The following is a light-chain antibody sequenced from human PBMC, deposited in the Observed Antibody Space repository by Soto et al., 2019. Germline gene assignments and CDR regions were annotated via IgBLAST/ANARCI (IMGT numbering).Light chain of an antibody. CDR2: GNS. Sequence: QSVLTQPPSVSGAPRQRVTISCTGSSSNIGAGYDVHWYQQPPGTAPKLLIYGNSNRPSGVPDRFSASKSGTSASLAITGLQAEDEADYYCQSYDSSLSGWVFGGGTQLTVL. CDR3: QSYDSSLSGWV. CDR1: SSNIGAGYD. J-gene: IGLJ3*02. V-gene: IGLV1-40*01.